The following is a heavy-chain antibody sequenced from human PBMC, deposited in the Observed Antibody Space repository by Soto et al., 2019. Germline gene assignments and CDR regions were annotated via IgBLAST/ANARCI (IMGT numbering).Heavy chain of an antibody. CDR1: GGSFSGYY. CDR2: INHSGST. V-gene: IGHV4-34*01. D-gene: IGHD2-15*01. J-gene: IGHJ4*02. Sequence: PSETLSLTCAVYGGSFSGYYWSWIRQPPGKGLEWIGEINHSGSTNYNPSLKSRVTMSVDTSKNQISLKLNSVTAADTAVYYCAREGYCSGGSFKRYYFDYWGQGTLVTVSS. CDR3: AREGYCSGGSFKRYYFDY.